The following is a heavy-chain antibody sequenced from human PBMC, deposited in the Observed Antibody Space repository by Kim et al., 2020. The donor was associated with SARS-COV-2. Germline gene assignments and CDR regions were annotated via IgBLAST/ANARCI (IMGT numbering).Heavy chain of an antibody. Sequence: YYIPAIKGRVTISVDGSKNQFSLKLGSVTAADTAVYYCARDKGSGSGYYYWGQGTLVTVSS. D-gene: IGHD3-3*01. CDR3: ARDKGSGSGYYY. V-gene: IGHV4-30-2*01. J-gene: IGHJ4*02.